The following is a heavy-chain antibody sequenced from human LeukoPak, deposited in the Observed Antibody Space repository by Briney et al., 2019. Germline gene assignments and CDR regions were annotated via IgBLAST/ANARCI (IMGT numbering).Heavy chain of an antibody. Sequence: AGGSLRLSCAASGFTFSSYSMNWVRQAPGKGLEGVSYISSSSSTIYYADSVKGRFTISRDNAKNSLYLQMNSLRAEDTAVYYCARDIPKLDAFDIWGQGTMVTVSS. CDR1: GFTFSSYS. D-gene: IGHD2-21*01. CDR2: ISSSSSTI. J-gene: IGHJ3*02. CDR3: ARDIPKLDAFDI. V-gene: IGHV3-48*01.